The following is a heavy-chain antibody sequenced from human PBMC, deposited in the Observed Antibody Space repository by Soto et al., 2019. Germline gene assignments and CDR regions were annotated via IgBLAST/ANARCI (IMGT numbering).Heavy chain of an antibody. J-gene: IGHJ6*02. D-gene: IGHD2-8*02. CDR2: IKSKTDGGTA. V-gene: IGHV3-15*01. Sequence: EVQLVESGGDFVQPGGSLRLSCVASRFSFTNAWMRWVRQAPGKGPEWDGRIKSKTDGGTADYAAPVKGIFTISRDDSQNTLYLYMDSLKSEDTALYHCSKDTGFYGLDIWCQGTTVNVSS. CDR1: RFSFTNAW. CDR3: SKDTGFYGLDI.